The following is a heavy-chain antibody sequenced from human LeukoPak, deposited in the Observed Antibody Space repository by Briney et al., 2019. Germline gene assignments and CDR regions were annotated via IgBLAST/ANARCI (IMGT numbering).Heavy chain of an antibody. D-gene: IGHD5-12*01. J-gene: IGHJ4*02. V-gene: IGHV1-2*02. Sequence: ASVKVSCKASGYTFTGYYIHRVRQAPGQGLEWMGWINPNSGGTNYAQKFQGRVTMTRDTSTTYMELSRLTSDDTAVYYCARAYSGYEAFDYWGQGALVTVSS. CDR3: ARAYSGYEAFDY. CDR2: INPNSGGT. CDR1: GYTFTGYY.